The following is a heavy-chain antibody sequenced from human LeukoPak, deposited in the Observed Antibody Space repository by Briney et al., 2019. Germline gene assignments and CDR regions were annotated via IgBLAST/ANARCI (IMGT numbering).Heavy chain of an antibody. V-gene: IGHV4-39*07. Sequence: SETLSLTCSVSGGPISNSMNYWDWIRQSPGKGLEWIGSIYFSGSAYYNPGLQSRVTISIDRSKNEFSLNLTSVTATDTAMYYCARVEDYGSGAFDYWGQGTLVTVSS. CDR3: ARVEDYGSGAFDY. CDR2: IYFSGSA. D-gene: IGHD3-10*01. CDR1: GGPISNSMNY. J-gene: IGHJ4*02.